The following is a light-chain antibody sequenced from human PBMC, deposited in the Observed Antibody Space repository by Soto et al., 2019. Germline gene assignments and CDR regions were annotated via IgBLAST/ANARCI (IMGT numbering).Light chain of an antibody. CDR3: QQYGNSPPYS. CDR2: ATS. CDR1: QSVSTTY. Sequence: EIVLTQSPGSLSLSPGEGATLSCRASQSVSTTYLAWYQLKPGQAPRLVIYATSSRAAGIPDRFSGSGSGTEFTLTISSLEPEDVGVYFCQQYGNSPPYSFGQGTKLEIK. V-gene: IGKV3-20*01. J-gene: IGKJ2*03.